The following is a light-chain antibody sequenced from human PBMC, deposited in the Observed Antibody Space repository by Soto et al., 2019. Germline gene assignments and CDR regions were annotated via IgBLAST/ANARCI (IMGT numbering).Light chain of an antibody. CDR1: SSNIGAGYD. V-gene: IGLV1-40*01. CDR2: GNS. J-gene: IGLJ2*01. CDR3: QSYDSSLSVV. Sequence: QSVLTQPPSVSGDPGQRVTISCTGSSSNIGAGYDVHWYQQLPGTAPKLLMYGNSNRPSGVPDRFSGSKSGTSASLAITKLQAEDEADYYCQSYDSSLSVVFGGGTKLTVL.